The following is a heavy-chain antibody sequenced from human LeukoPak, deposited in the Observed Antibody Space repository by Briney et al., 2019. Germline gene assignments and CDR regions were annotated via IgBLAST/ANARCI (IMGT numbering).Heavy chain of an antibody. V-gene: IGHV3-53*01. CDR3: AREIPHTPDCSSTSCGGAFDP. CDR2: IYSGGST. D-gene: IGHD2-2*01. Sequence: GGSLRLSCAASGFTVSSNYMSWVRQAPGKGLEWVSVIYSGGSTYYADSVKGRFTISRGNSKNTLYLQMNSLRAEDTAVYYCAREIPHTPDCSSTSCGGAFDPWGQGNPGHRLL. CDR1: GFTVSSNY. J-gene: IGHJ5*02.